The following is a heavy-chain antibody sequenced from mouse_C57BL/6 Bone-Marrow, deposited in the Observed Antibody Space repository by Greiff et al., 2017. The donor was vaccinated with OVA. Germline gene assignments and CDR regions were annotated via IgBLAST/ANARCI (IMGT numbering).Heavy chain of an antibody. J-gene: IGHJ3*01. V-gene: IGHV14-4*01. Sequence: VQLQQSGAELVRPGASVKLSCTASGFNIKDDYMHWVKQRPEQGLEWIGWIDPENGDTEYASKFQGKATITADKSSNTASLQLSSLTSEDTAVYYCTPIYYYGWFAYWGQGTLVTVSA. CDR3: TPIYYYGWFAY. CDR2: IDPENGDT. CDR1: GFNIKDDY. D-gene: IGHD1-1*01.